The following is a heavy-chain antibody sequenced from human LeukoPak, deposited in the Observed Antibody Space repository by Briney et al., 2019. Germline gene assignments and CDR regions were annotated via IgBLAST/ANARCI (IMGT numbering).Heavy chain of an antibody. CDR3: AKDRITAAGTPFDS. J-gene: IGHJ4*02. V-gene: IGHV3-53*01. CDR2: IYSGGST. CDR1: GFTVSSNY. Sequence: GGSLRLSCAASGFTVSSNYMSWVRQAPGKGLEWVSVIYSGGSTYYADSVKGRFTISRDNSKSTLYLQMNSLRAEDTAIYYCAKDRITAAGTPFDSWGQGTLVTVSS. D-gene: IGHD6-13*01.